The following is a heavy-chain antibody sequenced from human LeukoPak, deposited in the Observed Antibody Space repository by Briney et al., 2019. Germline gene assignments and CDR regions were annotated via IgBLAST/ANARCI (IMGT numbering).Heavy chain of an antibody. CDR1: GASISRHY. J-gene: IGHJ6*03. Sequence: SETLSLTCTVSGASISRHYWGWIRQPPGKGLEWIGYVYCSGSTNYNPSLKSRVTISVNTSKNHFSMKLSSVTAADTAVYYCARDPGGARGYSHGYGYYYFMDVWGKGTTVTVSS. CDR3: ARDPGGARGYSHGYGYYYFMDV. V-gene: IGHV4-59*11. CDR2: VYCSGST. D-gene: IGHD5-18*01.